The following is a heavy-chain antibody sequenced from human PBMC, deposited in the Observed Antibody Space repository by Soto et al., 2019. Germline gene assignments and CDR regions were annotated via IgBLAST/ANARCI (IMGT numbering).Heavy chain of an antibody. CDR1: GFMFSSYA. CDR3: AKMDDTYYCYGMDV. J-gene: IGHJ6*02. D-gene: IGHD2-2*03. V-gene: IGHV3-23*01. Sequence: GWSLRLSCAASGFMFSSYAMSWVRQAPGEGLEWVSVISGSGGSTYYADSVKGRFTISRDNSKNTLYLQMNSLRADDTAVYYCAKMDDTYYCYGMDVWCQWITVTVS. CDR2: ISGSGGST.